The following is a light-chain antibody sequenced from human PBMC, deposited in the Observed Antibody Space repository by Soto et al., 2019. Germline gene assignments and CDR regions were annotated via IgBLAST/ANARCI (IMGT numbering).Light chain of an antibody. V-gene: IGKV1-39*01. J-gene: IGKJ1*01. CDR1: QSISSY. CDR3: QQSYSTLVT. CDR2: AAS. Sequence: DIQMTQSPSSLSASVGDRVIITCRASQSISSYLNWYQQKPGKAPKLLIYAASSLQSGVPSRFSGSGSGTDFTLTISSLQPEDFATYYCQQSYSTLVTFGQGTKVEIK.